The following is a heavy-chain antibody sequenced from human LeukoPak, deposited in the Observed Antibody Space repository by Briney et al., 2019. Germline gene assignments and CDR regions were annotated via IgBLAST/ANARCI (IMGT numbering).Heavy chain of an antibody. J-gene: IGHJ4*02. CDR3: AKDLERYCSGGSCYGDY. CDR2: ISGSGGST. V-gene: IGHV3-23*01. D-gene: IGHD2-15*01. Sequence: GGSLRLSCAASGFTFSSDAMSWVRQAPGKGLEWVSAISGSGGSTYYADSVKGRFTISRDNSKNTLYLQMNSLRAEDTAVYYCAKDLERYCSGGSCYGDYWGQGTLVTVSS. CDR1: GFTFSSDA.